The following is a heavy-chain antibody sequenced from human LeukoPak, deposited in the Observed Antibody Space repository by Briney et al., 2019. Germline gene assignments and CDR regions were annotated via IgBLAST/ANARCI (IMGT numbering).Heavy chain of an antibody. CDR3: ARAGLGSSWHYFDY. CDR1: GYTFTSYG. V-gene: IGHV1-18*01. D-gene: IGHD6-13*01. Sequence: GASVKVSCKASGYTFTSYGISWVRQAPGKGLEWMGWISAYNGNTNYAQKLQGRVTMTTDTSTSTAYMELRSLRSDDTAVYYCARAGLGSSWHYFDYWGQGTLVTVSS. J-gene: IGHJ4*02. CDR2: ISAYNGNT.